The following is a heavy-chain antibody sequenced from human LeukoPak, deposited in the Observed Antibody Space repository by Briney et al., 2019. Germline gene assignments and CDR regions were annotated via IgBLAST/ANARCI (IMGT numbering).Heavy chain of an antibody. CDR3: AKDQKYTGTYFSPRY. J-gene: IGHJ4*02. D-gene: IGHD1-26*01. V-gene: IGHV3-23*01. CDR2: VSGSGGST. Sequence: LGGSLRLSCAASGFTFSSYAMSWVRQAPGKGLEWVSAVSGSGGSTYYADSVKGRFTISRDNSKNTLYLQMNSLRAEDTAVYYCAKDQKYTGTYFSPRYWGQGTLVTVSS. CDR1: GFTFSSYA.